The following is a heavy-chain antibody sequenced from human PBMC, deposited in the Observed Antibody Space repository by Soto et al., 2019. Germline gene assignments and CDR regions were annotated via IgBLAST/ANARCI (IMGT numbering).Heavy chain of an antibody. CDR3: ARSVFP. Sequence: QVQLQESGPGLVKPSQTLSLTCTVSGGSISSGGYXWSWIRQHPGKGLEWIGYIYYSGSTYYKPSLKSXXXXXVXTXXXXXXXXLXXXAAADTAVYYCARSVFPWGRGTLVTVSS. V-gene: IGHV4-31*03. CDR2: IYYSGST. CDR1: GGSISSGGYX. J-gene: IGHJ5*02.